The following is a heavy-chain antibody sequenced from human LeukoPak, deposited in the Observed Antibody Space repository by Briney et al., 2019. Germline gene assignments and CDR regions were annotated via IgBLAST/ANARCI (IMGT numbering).Heavy chain of an antibody. CDR2: ISGSGSGT. V-gene: IGHV3-23*01. CDR1: GFTFSSYW. CDR3: AELGITMIGGV. D-gene: IGHD3-10*02. J-gene: IGHJ6*04. Sequence: GGSLRLSCAASGFTFSSYWMSWVRQAPGKGLEWVSGISGSGSGTYYADSVKGRFTISRDNSKNTLYLQMNSLRAEDTAIYYCAELGITMIGGVWGKGTTVTISS.